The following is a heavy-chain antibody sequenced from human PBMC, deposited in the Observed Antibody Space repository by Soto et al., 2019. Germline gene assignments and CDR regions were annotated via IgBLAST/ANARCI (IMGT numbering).Heavy chain of an antibody. CDR3: ARVITGVEAWFDP. Sequence: QVQLVQSGAEVKKPGASVKVSCRASGYTFTNFGVTWVRRAPGQGLERMGWISAYTDTPNHAQKFQGRVTMTIDTSTSTAYMDLRSLTSDDTAVYYCARVITGVEAWFDPWGQGTLVTVSS. V-gene: IGHV1-18*01. D-gene: IGHD1-20*01. CDR1: GYTFTNFG. CDR2: ISAYTDTP. J-gene: IGHJ5*02.